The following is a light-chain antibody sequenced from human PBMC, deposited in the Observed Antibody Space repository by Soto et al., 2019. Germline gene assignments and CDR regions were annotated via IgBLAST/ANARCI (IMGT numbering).Light chain of an antibody. V-gene: IGKV3-15*01. CDR2: GAS. CDR1: QSVSSN. J-gene: IGKJ1*01. CDR3: QQYNNWPPWT. Sequence: EIVMTQSPATLSVSPGERATLSCRASQSVSSNLAWYQQNPGQAPRLLIYGASTRATGIPARFSGSGSGTEFTLPISSLQSEDFAVYYGQQYNNWPPWTFGQGTKVEIK.